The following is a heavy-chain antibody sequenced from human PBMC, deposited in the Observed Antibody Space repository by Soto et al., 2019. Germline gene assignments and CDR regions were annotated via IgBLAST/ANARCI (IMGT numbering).Heavy chain of an antibody. CDR3: ARSRYGDYDF. D-gene: IGHD4-17*01. CDR1: GFSISSGLYY. V-gene: IGHV4-31*03. J-gene: IGHJ4*02. Sequence: PSETLSLTCTISGFSISSGLYYWSWIRQHPGKGLEWLGYTYYRGGTYYNPSLRSRGIISIDTSKNQISLKLTSVIAADTAVYYCARSRYGDYDFWGQGTLVTVSS. CDR2: TYYRGGT.